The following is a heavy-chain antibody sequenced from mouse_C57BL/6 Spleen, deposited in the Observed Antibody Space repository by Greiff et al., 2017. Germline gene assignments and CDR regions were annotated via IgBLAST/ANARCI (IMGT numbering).Heavy chain of an antibody. J-gene: IGHJ3*01. V-gene: IGHV1-18*01. CDR3: ARSSPFAY. CDR1: GYTFTDYN. Sequence: DVKLQESGPELVKPGASVKIPCKASGYTFTDYNMDWVKQSHGKSLEWIGDINPNNGGTIYNQKFKGKATLTVDKSSSTAYMELRSLTSEDTAVYYCARSSPFAYWGQGTLVTVSA. CDR2: INPNNGGT.